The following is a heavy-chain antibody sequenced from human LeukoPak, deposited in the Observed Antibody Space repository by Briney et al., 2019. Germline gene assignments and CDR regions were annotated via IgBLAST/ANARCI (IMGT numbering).Heavy chain of an antibody. CDR2: IKQDGSEK. CDR1: GFTFSSYW. CDR3: ARDGTLAMVLNPYGMDV. V-gene: IGHV3-7*01. J-gene: IGHJ6*02. D-gene: IGHD4/OR15-4a*01. Sequence: GGSLRLSCAASGFTFSSYWVSWVRQAPGKGLEWVANIKQDGSEKYYVDSVKGRFTISRDNAKNSLYLQMNSLRAEDTAVYYCARDGTLAMVLNPYGMDVWGQGTTVTVSS.